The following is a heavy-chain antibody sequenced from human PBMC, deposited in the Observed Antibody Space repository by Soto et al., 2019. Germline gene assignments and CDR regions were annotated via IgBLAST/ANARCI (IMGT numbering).Heavy chain of an antibody. V-gene: IGHV3-30*18. J-gene: IGHJ6*02. CDR1: GFTFSSYG. Sequence: GGSLRLSCAASGFTFSSYGMHWVRQAPGKGLEWVAVISYDGSNKYYADSVKGRFTISRDNSKNTLYLQMNSLRAEDTAVYYCAKDKVQYCSSTSCSYYYYYGMDVWGQGTTVTVSS. D-gene: IGHD2-2*01. CDR3: AKDKVQYCSSTSCSYYYYYGMDV. CDR2: ISYDGSNK.